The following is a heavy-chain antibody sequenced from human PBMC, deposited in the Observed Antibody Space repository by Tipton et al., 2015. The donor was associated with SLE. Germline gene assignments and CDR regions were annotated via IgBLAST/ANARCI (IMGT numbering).Heavy chain of an antibody. V-gene: IGHV4-39*01. CDR2: IYYSGST. J-gene: IGHJ5*02. D-gene: IGHD2/OR15-2a*01. CDR3: ARLLLHTGWFDP. Sequence: TLSLTCTVSGGSISSSSYYWGWIRQPPGKGLEWIGSIYYSGSTYYNPSLKSRVTISVDTSKNQFSLKLSSVTAADTAVYYCARLLLHTGWFDPWGQGTLVTVSS. CDR1: GGSISSSSYY.